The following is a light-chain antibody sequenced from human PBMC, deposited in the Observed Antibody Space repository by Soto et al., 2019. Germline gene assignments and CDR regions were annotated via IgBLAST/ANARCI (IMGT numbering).Light chain of an antibody. V-gene: IGKV3-15*01. J-gene: IGKJ4*01. CDR2: GAS. CDR3: QQYNNWPQLT. Sequence: DIVMTQSPGTLSVSPGERATLSCRASQSVRSNLAWYQQKPGQAPRLLIYGASTRATGIPARFGGSGSGTEFTLTISSLQSEDFALSYCQQYNNWPQLTFGGGTKVEIK. CDR1: QSVRSN.